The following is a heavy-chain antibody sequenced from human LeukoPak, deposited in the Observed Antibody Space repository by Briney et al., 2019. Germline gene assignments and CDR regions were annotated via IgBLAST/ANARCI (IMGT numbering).Heavy chain of an antibody. D-gene: IGHD6-13*01. Sequence: SQTLSLTCGISVDSFSRNSTAWHWIRQSPSRGLEWLGRTYYRSKWYNDYAVSVKSRITINPDTSKNQFSRPLNSVTPEDTAVYYCAREIEYSSSWFCIDYWGQGTLVTVSS. J-gene: IGHJ4*02. CDR1: VDSFSRNSTA. V-gene: IGHV6-1*01. CDR3: AREIEYSSSWFCIDY. CDR2: TYYRSKWYN.